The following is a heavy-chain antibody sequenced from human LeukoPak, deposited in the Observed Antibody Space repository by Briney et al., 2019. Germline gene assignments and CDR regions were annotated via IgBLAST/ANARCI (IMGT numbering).Heavy chain of an antibody. CDR3: ARIYRYCSTTSCYVPDY. J-gene: IGHJ4*02. Sequence: TLSLTCTVSGGSISSGGYYWSWIRQPPGKALEWLARIDWDDDKYYSTSLKTRLTISKGTSKNQVVLTMTNMDPVDTATYYCARIYRYCSTTSCYVPDYWGQGTLVTVSS. D-gene: IGHD2-2*01. CDR1: GGSISSGGYY. CDR2: IDWDDDK. V-gene: IGHV2-70*11.